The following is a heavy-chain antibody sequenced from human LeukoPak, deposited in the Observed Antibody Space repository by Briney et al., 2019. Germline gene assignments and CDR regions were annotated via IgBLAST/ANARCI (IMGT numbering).Heavy chain of an antibody. CDR2: INWNGGST. Sequence: PGGSLRLSCAASGFIFDDYGMSWVRQAPGKGLEWVSGINWNGGSTGYADSVKGRFTISRDNAKNSLYLQMNSLRAEDTALYYRARVREGQVQLIGGYYYYYMDVWGKGTTVTVSS. D-gene: IGHD1-1*01. CDR1: GFIFDDYG. CDR3: ARVREGQVQLIGGYYYYYMDV. V-gene: IGHV3-20*04. J-gene: IGHJ6*03.